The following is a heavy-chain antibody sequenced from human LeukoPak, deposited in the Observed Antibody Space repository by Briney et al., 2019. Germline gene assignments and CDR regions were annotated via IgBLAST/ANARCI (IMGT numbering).Heavy chain of an antibody. CDR2: INPNSGGT. J-gene: IGHJ4*02. D-gene: IGHD5-12*01. Sequence: ASVKVSCKASGCTFTGYYMHWVRQAPGQGLEWMGWINPNSGGTNYAQKFQGRVTMTRDTSISTAYMELSRLRSDDTAVYYCAIPISSAVATDYWGQGTLVTVSS. V-gene: IGHV1-2*02. CDR1: GCTFTGYY. CDR3: AIPISSAVATDY.